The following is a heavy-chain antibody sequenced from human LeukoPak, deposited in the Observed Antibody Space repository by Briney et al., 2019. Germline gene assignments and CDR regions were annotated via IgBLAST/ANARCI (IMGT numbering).Heavy chain of an antibody. D-gene: IGHD3-3*01. V-gene: IGHV3-23*01. CDR1: GFTFSSYA. CDR3: AKGLSHSKYYDFWSGSGTFDY. CDR2: ISGSGGST. J-gene: IGHJ4*02. Sequence: GGSLRLSCAASGFTFSSYAMSWVRQAPGKGLEWVSAISGSGGSTYYADSVKGRFTISRDNSKNTLYLQMNSLRAEDTAVYYCAKGLSHSKYYDFWSGSGTFDYWGQGTLVTVPS.